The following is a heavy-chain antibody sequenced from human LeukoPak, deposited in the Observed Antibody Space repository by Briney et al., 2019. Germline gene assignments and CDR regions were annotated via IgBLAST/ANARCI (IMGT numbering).Heavy chain of an antibody. V-gene: IGHV1-69*13. CDR3: ARAGLPGYYFDY. J-gene: IGHJ4*02. D-gene: IGHD4-11*01. CDR2: IIPIFGTA. Sequence: ASVKVSCKASGYTFTSYYIHWVRQAPGQGLEWMGGIIPIFGTANYAQKFQGRVTITADESTSTAYMELSSLRSEDTAVYYCARAGLPGYYFDYWGQGTLVTVSS. CDR1: GYTFTSYY.